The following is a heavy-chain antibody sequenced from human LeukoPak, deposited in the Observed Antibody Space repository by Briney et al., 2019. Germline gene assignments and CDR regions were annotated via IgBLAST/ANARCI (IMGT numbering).Heavy chain of an antibody. CDR3: ARRRRYCSSTSCLGSWFDP. Sequence: ASVKVSCKASGYPFTGYYMHWVRQAPGQGLEWMGWINPNSGGTNYAQKFQGRVTMTRDTSISTAYMEPSRLRSDDTAVYYCARRRRYCSSTSCLGSWFDPWGQGTLVTVSS. D-gene: IGHD2-2*01. CDR2: INPNSGGT. J-gene: IGHJ5*02. CDR1: GYPFTGYY. V-gene: IGHV1-2*02.